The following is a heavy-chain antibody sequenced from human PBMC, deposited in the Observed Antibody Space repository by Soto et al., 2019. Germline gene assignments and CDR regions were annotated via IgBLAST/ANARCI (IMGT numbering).Heavy chain of an antibody. J-gene: IGHJ6*02. CDR2: ISGSGGST. D-gene: IGHD2-2*01. CDR3: AKDPRVYCSSTSCYGPMDV. V-gene: IGHV3-23*01. CDR1: GFTFSSYA. Sequence: GGSLRLSCAASGFTFSSYAMSWVRQAPGKGLEWVSAISGSGGSTYYADSVKGRFTISRDNSKNTLYLQMNSLRAEDTAVYYCAKDPRVYCSSTSCYGPMDVWGQGTTVT.